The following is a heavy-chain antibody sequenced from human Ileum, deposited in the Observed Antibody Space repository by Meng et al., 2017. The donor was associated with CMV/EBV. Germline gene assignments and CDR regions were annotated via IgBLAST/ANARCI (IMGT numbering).Heavy chain of an antibody. Sequence: KVSCKASGYTFTTYHMHWVRQAPGQGLEWMGRINPNSGSTDYAQKFQGRITMARDTSISTIYMEVNRLTSDDTAFYYCTRKFGGYYDYWGQGTLVTVSS. CDR1: GYTFTTYH. V-gene: IGHV1-2*06. CDR3: TRKFGGYYDY. J-gene: IGHJ4*02. CDR2: INPNSGST. D-gene: IGHD3-22*01.